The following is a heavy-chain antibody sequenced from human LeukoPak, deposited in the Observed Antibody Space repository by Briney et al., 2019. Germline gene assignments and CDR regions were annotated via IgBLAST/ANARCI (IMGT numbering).Heavy chain of an antibody. J-gene: IGHJ4*02. CDR2: IYYSGST. Sequence: PSETLSLTCTVSGGSISGSSYYWGWIRQPPGKGLEWIGSIYYSGSTYYNPSLKSRVTISVDTSKNQFSLKLSSVTAADTAVYYCARHVAAAGNTIDYWGQGTLVTVSS. D-gene: IGHD6-13*01. CDR1: GGSISGSSYY. CDR3: ARHVAAAGNTIDY. V-gene: IGHV4-39*01.